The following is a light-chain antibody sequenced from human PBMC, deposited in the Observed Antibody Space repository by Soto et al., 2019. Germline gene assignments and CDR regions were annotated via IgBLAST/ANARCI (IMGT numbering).Light chain of an antibody. V-gene: IGLV2-8*01. CDR1: SSDVGGYNY. CDR2: EVS. J-gene: IGLJ1*01. Sequence: ALTQPPSASGSPGQSVTIPCTGTSSDVGGYNYVSWYQQHPGKAPKLMIYEVSKRPSGVPDRFSGSKSGNTASLTVSGLQAEDEADYYCSSYAGSNNYVFGTGTKVTVL. CDR3: SSYAGSNNYV.